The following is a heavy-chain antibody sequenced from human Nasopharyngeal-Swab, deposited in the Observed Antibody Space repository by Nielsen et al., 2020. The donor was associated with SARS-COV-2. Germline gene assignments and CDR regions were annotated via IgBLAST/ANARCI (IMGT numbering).Heavy chain of an antibody. CDR1: GGTFSSYA. V-gene: IGHV1-69*04. CDR2: IIPILGIA. CDR3: ARDLKMGAVTPGYFQH. Sequence: SVKVSCKASGGTFSSYAISWVRQAPGQGLEWMGRIIPILGIANYAQKFQGRVTITADKSTSTAYMELSSLRSEDTAVYYCARDLKMGAVTPGYFQHWGQGTLVTVSS. J-gene: IGHJ1*01. D-gene: IGHD4-23*01.